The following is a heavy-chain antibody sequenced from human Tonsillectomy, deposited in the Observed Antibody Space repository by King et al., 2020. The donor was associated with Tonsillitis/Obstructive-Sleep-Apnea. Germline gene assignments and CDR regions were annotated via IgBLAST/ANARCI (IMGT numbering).Heavy chain of an antibody. D-gene: IGHD5-12*01. Sequence: QLVQSGGGLVQPGGSLRLSCAAAGLTFISYEMNWVRQAPGKGLEWVSYISSSGTTIYYADSVKGRFTISRDNAKNSLFLQMNSLRVEDTAVYYCVRDSLGWSFDLWGRGTLVSVSS. CDR1: GLTFISYE. CDR3: VRDSLGWSFDL. V-gene: IGHV3-48*03. J-gene: IGHJ2*01. CDR2: ISSSGTTI.